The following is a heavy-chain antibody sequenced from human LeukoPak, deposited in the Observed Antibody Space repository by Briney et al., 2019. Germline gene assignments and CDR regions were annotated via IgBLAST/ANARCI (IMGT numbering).Heavy chain of an antibody. J-gene: IGHJ4*02. Sequence: PGGSLRLSCAASGFTFSSYSMNWVRQAPGKGLEWVSYISSSGSTIYYADSVKGRFTISRDNAKNSLYLQMNSLRAEDTAVYYCARAIAADYFDYWGQGTLVTVSS. CDR3: ARAIAADYFDY. CDR1: GFTFSSYS. V-gene: IGHV3-48*04. D-gene: IGHD2-15*01. CDR2: ISSSGSTI.